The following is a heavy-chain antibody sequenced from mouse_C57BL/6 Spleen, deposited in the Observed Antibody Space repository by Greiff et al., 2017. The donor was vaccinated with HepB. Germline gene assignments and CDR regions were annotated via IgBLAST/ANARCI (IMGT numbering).Heavy chain of an antibody. J-gene: IGHJ4*01. CDR3: ARSCYYDYDPYYAMDY. D-gene: IGHD2-4*01. Sequence: QVQLQQSGAELVKPGASVKISCKASGYAFSSYWMNWVKQRPGKGLEWIGQIYPGDGDTNYNGKFKGKATLTADKSSSTAYMQLSSLTSEDSAVYFCARSCYYDYDPYYAMDYWGQGTSVTVSS. CDR1: GYAFSSYW. V-gene: IGHV1-80*01. CDR2: IYPGDGDT.